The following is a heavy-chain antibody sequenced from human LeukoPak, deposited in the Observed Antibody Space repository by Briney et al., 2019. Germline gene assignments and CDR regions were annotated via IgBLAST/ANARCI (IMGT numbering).Heavy chain of an antibody. V-gene: IGHV3-48*03. Sequence: GGSLRLSCAASGFTFRSFEMNWVRQAPGKGLEWVSYIGSSGSAIYYADSVRGRFTISRDNTKNSLYLQMNSLRVEDMAVYYCARVGPNWNNFDYCGQGALVTVSS. D-gene: IGHD1/OR15-1a*01. CDR1: GFTFRSFE. CDR2: IGSSGSAI. J-gene: IGHJ4*02. CDR3: ARVGPNWNNFDY.